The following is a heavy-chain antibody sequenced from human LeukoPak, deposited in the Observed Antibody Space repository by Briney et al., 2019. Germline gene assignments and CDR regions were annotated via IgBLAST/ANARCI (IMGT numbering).Heavy chain of an antibody. CDR2: ISYDGSNK. Sequence: PGGSLRLSCAATGFTFSSYAMHWVRQAPGKGLEWVAVISYDGSNKYYADSVKGRFTISRDNSKNTLYLQMNSLRAEDTAVYYCARARVVVVAATASYYYGMDVWGQGTTVTVSS. J-gene: IGHJ6*02. D-gene: IGHD2-15*01. CDR1: GFTFSSYA. CDR3: ARARVVVVAATASYYYGMDV. V-gene: IGHV3-30*04.